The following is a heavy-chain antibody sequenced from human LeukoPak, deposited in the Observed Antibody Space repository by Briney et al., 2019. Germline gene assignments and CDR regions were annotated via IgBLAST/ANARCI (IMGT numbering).Heavy chain of an antibody. D-gene: IGHD3-10*01. J-gene: IGHJ4*02. CDR2: IYWNDDK. V-gene: IGHV2-5*01. Sequence: SGPTLVNPTQTPTLTCTFSGFSLSTRGVGVGWIRQPPGKALEWLALIYWNDDKRYSPSLKSRLTITKDTSKSQVVLTMTNMDPVDTATYYCAHSPQFVTEYYFDYWGQGTLVTVSS. CDR1: GFSLSTRGVG. CDR3: AHSPQFVTEYYFDY.